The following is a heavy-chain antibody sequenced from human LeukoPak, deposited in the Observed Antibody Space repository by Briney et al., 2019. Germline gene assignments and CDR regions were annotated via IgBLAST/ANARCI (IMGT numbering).Heavy chain of an antibody. CDR1: GYTFTGYY. J-gene: IGHJ2*01. V-gene: IGHV1-2*02. Sequence: ASVKVSCKASGYTFTGYYIHWVRQAPGQGLEWMGCINPNSGGTNYAQKFQGRVTMTRDMSISTAYMELSRLRSDDTAVYYCATLTTDWYFDLWGRGTLVTVSS. CDR2: INPNSGGT. D-gene: IGHD4/OR15-4a*01. CDR3: ATLTTDWYFDL.